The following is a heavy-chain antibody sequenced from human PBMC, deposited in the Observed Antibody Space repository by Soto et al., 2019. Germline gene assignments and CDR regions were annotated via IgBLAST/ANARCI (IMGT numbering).Heavy chain of an antibody. D-gene: IGHD7-27*01. CDR2: INHSGST. V-gene: IGHV4-34*01. J-gene: IGHJ4*02. CDR1: GGSFSGYY. CDR3: ARGWGRIFDY. Sequence: QVQLQQWGAGLLKPSETLSLTCAVYGGSFSGYYWSWIRQPPGKGLEWIGEINHSGSTNYNPSLKSRDIISVDTSKNQFSLKLSSVTAADTAVYYCARGWGRIFDYWGQGTLVTVSS.